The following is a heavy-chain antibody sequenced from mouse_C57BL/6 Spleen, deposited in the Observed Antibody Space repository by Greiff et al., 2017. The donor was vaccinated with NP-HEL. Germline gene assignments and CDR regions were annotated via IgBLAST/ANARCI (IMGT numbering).Heavy chain of an antibody. CDR3: ARSNGSRNWYFDV. D-gene: IGHD1-1*01. CDR2: IYPGDGDT. CDR1: GYAFSSSW. J-gene: IGHJ1*03. V-gene: IGHV1-82*01. Sequence: VQLQQSGPELVKPGASVKISCKASGYAFSSSWMNWVKQRPGKGLEWIGRIYPGDGDTNYNGKFKGKATLTADQSSSTAYMQLSRLTSEDSAVYFCARSNGSRNWYFDVWGTGTTVTVSS.